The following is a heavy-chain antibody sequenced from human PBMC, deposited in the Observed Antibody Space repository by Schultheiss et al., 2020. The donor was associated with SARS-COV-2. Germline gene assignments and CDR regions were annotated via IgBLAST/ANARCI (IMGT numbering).Heavy chain of an antibody. V-gene: IGHV4-34*01. CDR2: INHSGST. Sequence: LVKPKQTLSLTCAVYGGSFSGYYWSWIRQPPGKGLEWIGEINHSGSTNYNPSLKSRVTISVDTSKNQFSLKLSSVTAADTAVYYCARRVAVAETRYRRAFDIWGQGTMVTVSS. D-gene: IGHD6-19*01. CDR1: GGSFSGYY. J-gene: IGHJ3*02. CDR3: ARRVAVAETRYRRAFDI.